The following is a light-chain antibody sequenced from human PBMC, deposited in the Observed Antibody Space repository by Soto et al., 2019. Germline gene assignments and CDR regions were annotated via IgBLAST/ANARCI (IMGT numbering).Light chain of an antibody. CDR2: GAS. Sequence: IVLTQSPGTLSLSPGETATLSCRASQSVSTSYLAWYQQKPGQAPRLLIYGASSRATGIPDRFSGSGSGTDFTLTISGLEPEDFAVYYCQQYGNSRGTFGQGTKVDIK. J-gene: IGKJ1*01. V-gene: IGKV3-20*01. CDR3: QQYGNSRGT. CDR1: QSVSTSY.